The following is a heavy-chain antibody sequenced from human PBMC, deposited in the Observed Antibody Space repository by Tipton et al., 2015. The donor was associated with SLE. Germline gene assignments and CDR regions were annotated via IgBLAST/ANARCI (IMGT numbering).Heavy chain of an antibody. Sequence: TLSLTCTVSGGSISRSSYYWGWIRQPPGKGLEWIGSIYYSGNTYYNPSLKSRVTISVDTSKNQFALKLSSVTAADTAVYYCARGGLTYGYYYYMDVWGKGTTVTVSS. D-gene: IGHD4-17*01. V-gene: IGHV4-39*06. J-gene: IGHJ6*03. CDR2: IYYSGNT. CDR1: GGSISRSSYY. CDR3: ARGGLTYGYYYYMDV.